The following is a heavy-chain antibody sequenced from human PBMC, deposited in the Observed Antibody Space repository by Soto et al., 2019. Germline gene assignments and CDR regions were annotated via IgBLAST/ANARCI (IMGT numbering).Heavy chain of an antibody. Sequence: SETLSLTCTVSGGSISSYYWSWIRQPPGKGLEWIGYIYYSGSTNYNPSLKSRVTISVDTSKNQFSLKLSSVTAADTAVYYCARGVPGSENMDYWGQGTLVTVSS. CDR2: IYYSGST. J-gene: IGHJ4*02. CDR3: ARGVPGSENMDY. V-gene: IGHV4-59*01. D-gene: IGHD3-10*01. CDR1: GGSISSYY.